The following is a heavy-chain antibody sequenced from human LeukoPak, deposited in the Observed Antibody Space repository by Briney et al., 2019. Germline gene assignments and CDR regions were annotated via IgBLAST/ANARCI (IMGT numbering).Heavy chain of an antibody. CDR3: AREGGLLWFGELLHQGYYFDY. D-gene: IGHD3-10*01. Sequence: SQTLSLTCAISGDSVSSKSAAWNWIRQSPSRGLEWLGRTYYRSKWYNDYAVSVKSRITINPDTSKNQFSLQLNSVTPEDTAVYYCAREGGLLWFGELLHQGYYFDYWGQGTLVTVSS. CDR2: TYYRSKWYN. J-gene: IGHJ4*02. CDR1: GDSVSSKSAA. V-gene: IGHV6-1*01.